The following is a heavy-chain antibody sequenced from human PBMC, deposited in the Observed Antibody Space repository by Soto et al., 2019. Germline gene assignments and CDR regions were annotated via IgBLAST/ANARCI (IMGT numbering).Heavy chain of an antibody. V-gene: IGHV1-8*01. D-gene: IGHD2-15*01. CDR1: GYTFPSYD. CDR3: ARDWIYCSDGGCQQGAFAI. Sequence: AAVKVSCKASGYTFPSYDINWVRHATVQGLEWMGWMKLNSGNTGYAQKFQGRVTMTRNTSIRTAYLELSSLTYDDTAGYYCARDWIYCSDGGCQQGAFAIWGQGTMVTVSS. J-gene: IGHJ3*02. CDR2: MKLNSGNT.